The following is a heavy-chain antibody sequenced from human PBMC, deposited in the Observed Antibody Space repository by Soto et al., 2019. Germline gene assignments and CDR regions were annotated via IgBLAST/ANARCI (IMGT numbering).Heavy chain of an antibody. V-gene: IGHV3-30-3*01. CDR1: GFTFSSYA. J-gene: IGHJ5*02. CDR2: ISYDGSNK. D-gene: IGHD3-22*01. Sequence: GGSLRLSCAASGFTFSSYAMHWVRQAPGKGLEWVAVISYDGSNKYYADSVKGRFTISRDNSKNTLYLQMNSLRAEDTAAYYCARDALNYYDSSGPGWFDPWGQGTLVTVSS. CDR3: ARDALNYYDSSGPGWFDP.